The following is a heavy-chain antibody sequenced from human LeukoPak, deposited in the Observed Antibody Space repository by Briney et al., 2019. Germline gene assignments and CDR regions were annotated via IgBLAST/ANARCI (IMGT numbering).Heavy chain of an antibody. V-gene: IGHV1-8*01. J-gene: IGHJ3*02. CDR2: MNPNSGNT. Sequence: ASVKVSCKASGYTFTSYDINWVRQATGQGLEWMGWMNPNSGNTGYAQKFQGRVTMTRNTSISTAYMELSSLRSEDTAVYYCARDVRRITMIVEGAFDIWGQGTMVTVSS. D-gene: IGHD3-22*01. CDR3: ARDVRRITMIVEGAFDI. CDR1: GYTFTSYD.